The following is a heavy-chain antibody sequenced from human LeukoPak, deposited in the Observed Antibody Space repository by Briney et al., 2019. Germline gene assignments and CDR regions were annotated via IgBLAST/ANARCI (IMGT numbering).Heavy chain of an antibody. V-gene: IGHV3-23*01. J-gene: IGHJ4*02. CDR3: AIRYYYGSGSFDY. CDR2: ITASGDGT. D-gene: IGHD3-10*01. CDR1: GFTFSTYA. Sequence: GGSLRLSCAASGFTFSTYAMAWVRQAPGKGLEWVSTITASGDGTYYTESVKGRFTISRDSSKNTLYLQVNNLRAEDTAVYYCAIRYYYGSGSFDYWGQGTLVTVSS.